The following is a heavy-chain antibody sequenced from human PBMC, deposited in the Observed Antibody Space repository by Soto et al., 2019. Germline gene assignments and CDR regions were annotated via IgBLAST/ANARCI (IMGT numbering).Heavy chain of an antibody. Sequence: SETLSLTCAVYGGSFSCYYWSWIRQAPGKGLEWIGEINHSGSTNYNPSLKSRVTVSVDTSKNQFSLKLSSVTAADTAVYYCARGRKGEEWLLNFDYWGQGTLVTVSS. J-gene: IGHJ4*02. CDR3: ARGRKGEEWLLNFDY. CDR1: GGSFSCYY. V-gene: IGHV4-34*01. D-gene: IGHD3-3*01. CDR2: INHSGST.